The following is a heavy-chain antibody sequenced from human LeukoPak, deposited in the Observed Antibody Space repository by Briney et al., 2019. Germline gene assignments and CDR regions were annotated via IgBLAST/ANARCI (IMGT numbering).Heavy chain of an antibody. CDR3: ARLQYCSGTSCYWFDP. Sequence: SETLSLICDVTGGSISSGLYSWSWIRQPLGKGLEWIGYIYHTGSTYYKPSLKSRVTISVDTSKNQFSLRLSSVTAADTAVYYCARLQYCSGTSCYWFDPWGQGTLVTVSS. J-gene: IGHJ5*02. CDR2: IYHTGST. D-gene: IGHD2-2*01. V-gene: IGHV4-30-2*01. CDR1: GGSISSGLYS.